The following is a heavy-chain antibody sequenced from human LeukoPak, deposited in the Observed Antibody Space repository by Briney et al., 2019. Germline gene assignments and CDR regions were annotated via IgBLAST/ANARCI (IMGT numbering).Heavy chain of an antibody. D-gene: IGHD1-26*01. CDR2: ISLRGLT. Sequence: SETLSLTCGVSGGSISGTNWWSWVRQPPGQGLEWIGEISLRGLTNYNPSLRSRLTISLDESKNQVSLNLTSVTAADTAVYYCSRESGPFSPFGFWGQGTLVSVHS. CDR1: GGSISGTNW. V-gene: IGHV4-4*02. CDR3: SRESGPFSPFGF. J-gene: IGHJ4*02.